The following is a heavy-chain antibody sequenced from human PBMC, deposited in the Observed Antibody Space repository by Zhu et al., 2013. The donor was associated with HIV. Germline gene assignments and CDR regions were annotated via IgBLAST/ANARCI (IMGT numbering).Heavy chain of an antibody. CDR2: IIPIFKTT. J-gene: IGHJ6*02. Sequence: QVQVVQSGAEVRKPGSSVKVSCKASGGTFSNYAISWVRQAPGQGLEWMGGIIPIFKTTNYAQKFQGRVTLTADESTNTAYVELSSLIYDDTAVYFCAAGDVQMSRGVYYGLDVWGQGTTVTVSS. CDR3: AAGDVQMSRGVYYGLDV. CDR1: GGTFSNYA. V-gene: IGHV1-69*01. D-gene: IGHD3-10*01.